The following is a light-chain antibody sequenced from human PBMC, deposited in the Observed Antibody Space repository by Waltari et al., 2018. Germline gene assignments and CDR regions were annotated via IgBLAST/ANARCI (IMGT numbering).Light chain of an antibody. CDR1: QSISTL. Sequence: DIQMTQSPSTLSASVGDRVTITCRASQSISTLLAWYQHKPGKAPKLLIYKASSLESEVPSRFSGSGSGTEFTLTISSLQPDDFATYYCQQYNSYSYTFGQGTKLEIK. CDR3: QQYNSYSYT. J-gene: IGKJ2*01. CDR2: KAS. V-gene: IGKV1-5*03.